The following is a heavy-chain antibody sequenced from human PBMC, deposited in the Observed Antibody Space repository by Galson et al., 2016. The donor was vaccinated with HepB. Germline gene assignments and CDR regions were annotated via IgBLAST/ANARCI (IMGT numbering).Heavy chain of an antibody. J-gene: IGHJ4*02. D-gene: IGHD2-15*01. Sequence: ETLSLTCTVSGGSIKSYYWSWIRQPPGKRLEWIAYIYHSGSTKYNPSLKSRVTISIDTSKSQISLKASSVTAADTAMYYCARARIYCSGGSCRDAYDIWGQGTLVTVSS. V-gene: IGHV4-59*01. CDR3: ARARIYCSGGSCRDAYDI. CDR1: GGSIKSYY. CDR2: IYHSGST.